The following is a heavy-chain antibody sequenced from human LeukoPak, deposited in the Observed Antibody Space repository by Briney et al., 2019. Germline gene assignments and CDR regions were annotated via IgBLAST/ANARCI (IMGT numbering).Heavy chain of an antibody. CDR3: ARDRLGPSFSVSHFDL. J-gene: IGHJ4*02. V-gene: IGHV3-20*04. CDR2: INYNGAIT. D-gene: IGHD3-3*02. Sequence: GGSLRLSCATSGFTFVDYGLSWVRRVPGKGLEWLCAINYNGAITDYADSVKGRFTISRDNAKNSLYLRMDSLRAEDTALYYCARDRLGPSFSVSHFDLWGQGTLVTVSS. CDR1: GFTFVDYG.